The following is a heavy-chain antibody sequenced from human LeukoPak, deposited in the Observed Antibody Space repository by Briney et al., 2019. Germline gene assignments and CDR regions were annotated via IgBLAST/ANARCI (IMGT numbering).Heavy chain of an antibody. J-gene: IGHJ4*02. CDR2: IYNSGST. D-gene: IGHD3-16*02. CDR3: ASDYTLRSYRFDY. CDR1: GDSLSSYS. V-gene: IGHV4-59*01. Sequence: PSETLSLTCTVSGDSLSSYSWSWIRQFPGKGLEWIGYIYNSGSTTYNPSLKSRVTISLDMSKNQFSLRLSSVTAADTAVYYCASDYTLRSYRFDYWGQGTLATVSS.